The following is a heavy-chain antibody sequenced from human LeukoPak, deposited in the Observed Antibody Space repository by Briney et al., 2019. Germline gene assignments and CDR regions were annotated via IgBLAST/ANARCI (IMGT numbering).Heavy chain of an antibody. Sequence: GGSLILSCAASGFTFSRYWMHWVRQAPGKGLVWVSRIDSDVSSTSYADSVKGRFTISRDNAKNTLYLQMNSLRAEDTAVYYCARGYDSSGYYYADAFDIWGQGTTVTVSS. CDR2: IDSDVSST. D-gene: IGHD3-22*01. CDR3: ARGYDSSGYYYADAFDI. CDR1: GFTFSRYW. V-gene: IGHV3-74*01. J-gene: IGHJ3*02.